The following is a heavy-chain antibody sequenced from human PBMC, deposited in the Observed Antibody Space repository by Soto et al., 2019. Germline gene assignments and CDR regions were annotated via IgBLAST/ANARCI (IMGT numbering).Heavy chain of an antibody. V-gene: IGHV3-53*01. Sequence: EVQLVESGGGLIQPGGSLRLSCAASGFTVSSNYMSWVRQAPGKGLEWVSVIYSGGSSYYADSVKGRFTISRDNSKNTLYLQMNSLRAEDTAVYYCASSPEMATLHFDYWGQGTLVTVSS. D-gene: IGHD5-12*01. CDR2: IYSGGSS. J-gene: IGHJ4*02. CDR3: ASSPEMATLHFDY. CDR1: GFTVSSNY.